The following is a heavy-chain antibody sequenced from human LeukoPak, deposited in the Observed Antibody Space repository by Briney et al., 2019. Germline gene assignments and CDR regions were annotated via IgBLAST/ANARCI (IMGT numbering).Heavy chain of an antibody. CDR3: AREGVCSGGSCYSLYYYYMDV. CDR2: IYTSGST. CDR1: GGSISSGSYY. V-gene: IGHV4-61*02. Sequence: PSQTLSLTCTVSGGSISSGSYYWSWIRQPAGKGLEWIGRIYTSGSTNYNPSLKSRVTISVDTSKNQFSLKLSSVTAADTAVYYRAREGVCSGGSCYSLYYYYMDVWGKGTTVTISS. J-gene: IGHJ6*03. D-gene: IGHD2-15*01.